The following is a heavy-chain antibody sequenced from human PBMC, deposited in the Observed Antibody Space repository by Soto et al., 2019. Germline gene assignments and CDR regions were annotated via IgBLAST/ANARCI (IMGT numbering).Heavy chain of an antibody. Sequence: SETLSLTCTVSGGSVSSGSYYWSWIRQPPGKGLEWIGYIYYSGSTNYNPSLKSRVTISVDTSKNQFSLKLSSVTAADTAVYYCARGNYYDSSGYYYWGQGTLVTVSS. CDR1: GGSVSSGSYY. CDR3: ARGNYYDSSGYYY. J-gene: IGHJ4*02. V-gene: IGHV4-61*01. D-gene: IGHD3-22*01. CDR2: IYYSGST.